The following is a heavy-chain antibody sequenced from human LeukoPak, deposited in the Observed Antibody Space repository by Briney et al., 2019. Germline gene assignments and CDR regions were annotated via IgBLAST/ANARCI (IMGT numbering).Heavy chain of an antibody. Sequence: GASVKVSFKASGYTFTDYYIHWVRQPPGQGLEWVGWINPSNGGTNFAQEFQGRVTMTRDTSISTAYMELSRLTSDDTAVYYCARVGYFGSGSYCHYWGQGTLVTVSS. D-gene: IGHD3-10*01. V-gene: IGHV1-2*02. J-gene: IGHJ4*02. CDR3: ARVGYFGSGSYCHY. CDR1: GYTFTDYY. CDR2: INPSNGGT.